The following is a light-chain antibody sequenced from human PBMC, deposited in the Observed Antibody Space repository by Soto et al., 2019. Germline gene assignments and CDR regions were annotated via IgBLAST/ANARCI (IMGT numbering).Light chain of an antibody. Sequence: EIVLTQSPATLSLSPGERATLSCRASQSVSSYLAWYQQKPGQAPRLLIYDASNMATGIPARFSGSGSGTDFTLTISSLEPEDFAVYYCQQRSIWPPLTFGGGTKVEIK. CDR1: QSVSSY. V-gene: IGKV3-11*01. CDR2: DAS. J-gene: IGKJ4*01. CDR3: QQRSIWPPLT.